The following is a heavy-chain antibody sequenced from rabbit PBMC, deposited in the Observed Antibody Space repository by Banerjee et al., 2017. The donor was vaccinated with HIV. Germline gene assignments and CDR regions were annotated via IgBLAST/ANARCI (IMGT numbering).Heavy chain of an antibody. CDR2: IYAGSSGVT. CDR3: ARRYAGFVSAISDFNL. Sequence: QEQLEESGGDLVKPEGSLTLTCTASGFSFNNSYWICWVRQAPGKGLEWIACIYAGSSGVTYYASWAKGRFTISKTSSTTVTLQMTSLTAADTATYFCARRYAGFVSAISDFNLWGQGTL. CDR1: GFSFNNSYW. V-gene: IGHV1S45*01. D-gene: IGHD4-2*01. J-gene: IGHJ4*01.